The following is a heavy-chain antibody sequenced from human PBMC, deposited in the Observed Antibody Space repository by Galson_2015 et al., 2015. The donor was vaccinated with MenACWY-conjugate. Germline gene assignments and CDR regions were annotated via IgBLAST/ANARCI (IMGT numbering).Heavy chain of an antibody. J-gene: IGHJ4*01. CDR2: VHHSGSA. CDR3: ARRRHRIRNYFES. V-gene: IGHV4-39*01. D-gene: IGHD2-8*01. CDR1: GGSVGSNDHY. Sequence: LSLTCSVFGGSVGSNDHYWGWIRQPPGKGLEWMGSVHHSGSAYYNPSLKSRATISVGTSNNQVSLKVTSVTAGDTALYYCARRRHRIRNYFESWGHGTQVTVSS.